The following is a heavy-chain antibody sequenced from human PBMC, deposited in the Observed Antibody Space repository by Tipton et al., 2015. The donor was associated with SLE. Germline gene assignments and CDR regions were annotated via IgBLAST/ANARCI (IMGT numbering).Heavy chain of an antibody. D-gene: IGHD2-2*01. V-gene: IGHV4-59*01. Sequence: TLSLTCTVSGGSISSYYWSWIRQPPGKGLEWIGDISYSGSTNYSPSLKSRVTISVDTSKNQFSLKLSSVTAADTAVYYCARGYQLPLGPYYYYYMDVWGKGTTVTVSS. CDR2: ISYSGST. J-gene: IGHJ6*03. CDR3: ARGYQLPLGPYYYYYMDV. CDR1: GGSISSYY.